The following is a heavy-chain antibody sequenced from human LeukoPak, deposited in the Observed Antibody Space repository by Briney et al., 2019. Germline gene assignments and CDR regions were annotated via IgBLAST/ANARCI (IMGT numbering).Heavy chain of an antibody. CDR2: IYYSGST. CDR1: GDSISSYY. Sequence: PSEPLSLTCTVSGDSISSYYWSWIRQPPGKGLEWIGYIYYSGSTNYNPSLKSRVTISVDTSKNQFSLKLSSVTAADTAVYYCARRARRYYLDDWGQGTLVTVSA. CDR3: ARRARRYYLDD. V-gene: IGHV4-59*01. J-gene: IGHJ4*02.